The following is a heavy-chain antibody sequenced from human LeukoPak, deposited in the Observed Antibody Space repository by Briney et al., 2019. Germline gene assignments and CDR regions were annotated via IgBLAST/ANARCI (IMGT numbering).Heavy chain of an antibody. CDR1: GFTFSNAW. Sequence: PGGSLRLSCAASGFTFSNAWMIWVRQAPGKGLEWVGRIKSKTDGGTTDYVAPVKGRFTISRDDSENTLYLQMNSLKTEDTAVYYCTTEAYGSGSYYFDYWGQGTLVTVSS. V-gene: IGHV3-15*01. J-gene: IGHJ4*02. D-gene: IGHD3-10*01. CDR3: TTEAYGSGSYYFDY. CDR2: IKSKTDGGTT.